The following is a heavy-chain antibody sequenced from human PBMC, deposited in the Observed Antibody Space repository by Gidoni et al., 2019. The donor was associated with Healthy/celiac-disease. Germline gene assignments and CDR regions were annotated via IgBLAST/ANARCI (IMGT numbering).Heavy chain of an antibody. CDR1: GYSFTSYW. J-gene: IGHJ6*02. D-gene: IGHD1-1*01. CDR3: ARQTGFGAGMDV. V-gene: IGHV5-10-1*03. Sequence: EVQLVQSGAEVKQPGESLRRSCKGSGYSFTSYWISWVRQMPGKGLEWMGRIDPSDSYTNSSPSFQGHVTISADKSISTSYLQWSSLKASDTAMYYCARQTGFGAGMDVWGQGTTVTVSS. CDR2: IDPSDSYT.